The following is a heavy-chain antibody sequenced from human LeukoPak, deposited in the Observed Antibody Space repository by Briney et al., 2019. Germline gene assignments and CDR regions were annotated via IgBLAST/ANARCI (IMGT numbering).Heavy chain of an antibody. CDR1: GFTFTSYG. V-gene: IGHV1-18*01. D-gene: IGHD6-13*01. CDR3: AKDRSSSARED. Sequence: ASVKVSCKTSGFTFTSYGISWVRLAPRPGLEWVGWISGYNGNTNYAQKFRGRLTMTTDTSTTAAYMELRSLRSDDTAVYYCAKDRSSSAREDWGQGTLVTVSS. J-gene: IGHJ4*02. CDR2: ISGYNGNT.